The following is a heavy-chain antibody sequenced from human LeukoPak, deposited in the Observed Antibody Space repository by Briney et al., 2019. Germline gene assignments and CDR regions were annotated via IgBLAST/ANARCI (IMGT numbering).Heavy chain of an antibody. CDR2: INPNSGGT. CDR1: GGTFSSYA. V-gene: IGHV1-69*13. CDR3: ARGWQLGGDLGDAFDI. D-gene: IGHD2-21*01. Sequence: SVKVSCKASGGTFSSYAISWVRQAPGQGLEWMGWINPNSGGTNYAQKFQGRVTITADESTSTAYMELSSLRSEDTAVYYCARGWQLGGDLGDAFDIWGQGTMVTVSS. J-gene: IGHJ3*02.